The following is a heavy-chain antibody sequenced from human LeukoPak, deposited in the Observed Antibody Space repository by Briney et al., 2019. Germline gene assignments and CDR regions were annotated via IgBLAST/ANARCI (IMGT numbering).Heavy chain of an antibody. Sequence: GGSLRLSCAASGFTFSNAWMNWVRQAPGKGLEWVGRIKSKTDGGTTDYAAPVKGRFTISRDDSKNTLYLQMNSLKTEDTAVYYCITDRKYYYDSSGSYYFDYWGQGTLVTVSS. V-gene: IGHV3-15*07. D-gene: IGHD3-22*01. CDR3: ITDRKYYYDSSGSYYFDY. CDR2: IKSKTDGGTT. CDR1: GFTFSNAW. J-gene: IGHJ4*02.